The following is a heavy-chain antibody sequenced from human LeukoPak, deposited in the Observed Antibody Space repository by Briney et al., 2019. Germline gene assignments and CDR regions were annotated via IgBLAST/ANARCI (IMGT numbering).Heavy chain of an antibody. CDR3: ARSSVAARFEY. V-gene: IGHV4-59*01. J-gene: IGHJ4*02. CDR2: IYYSGST. Sequence: SETLSLTCTVSGGSISDYYWSWIRQPPGKGLEWIGYIYYSGSTNYNPSLKSRVTVSVDTSKNQFSLKLNSVTSADTAVYYCARSSVAARFEYWGQGTLVTVSS. D-gene: IGHD6-6*01. CDR1: GGSISDYY.